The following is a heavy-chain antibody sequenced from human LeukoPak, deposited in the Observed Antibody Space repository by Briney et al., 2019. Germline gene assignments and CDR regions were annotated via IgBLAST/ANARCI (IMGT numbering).Heavy chain of an antibody. CDR1: GGSISSYY. D-gene: IGHD3-10*01. Sequence: SETLSLTCTVSGGSISSYYWSWIRQPPGKGLEWIGYIYYSGSTYYNPSLKSRVTISVDTSKNQFSLKLSSVTAADTAVYYCARQNYYGSGTLGYWGQGTLVTVSS. J-gene: IGHJ4*02. CDR3: ARQNYYGSGTLGY. V-gene: IGHV4-59*06. CDR2: IYYSGST.